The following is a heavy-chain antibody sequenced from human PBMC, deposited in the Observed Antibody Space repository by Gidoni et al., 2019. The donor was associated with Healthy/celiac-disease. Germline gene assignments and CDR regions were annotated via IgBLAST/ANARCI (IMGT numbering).Heavy chain of an antibody. Sequence: EVRLVESGGGLIQPGGSLRLSCAASGFIVSSNYMNWVRQAPGKGLEWVSVIYSGGSTYYADSVKGRFTISRDNSKNTLYLQMNSLRAEDTAVYYCARYFAPYYFDYWGQGTLVTVSS. J-gene: IGHJ4*02. D-gene: IGHD3-9*01. CDR2: IYSGGST. V-gene: IGHV3-53*01. CDR3: ARYFAPYYFDY. CDR1: GFIVSSNY.